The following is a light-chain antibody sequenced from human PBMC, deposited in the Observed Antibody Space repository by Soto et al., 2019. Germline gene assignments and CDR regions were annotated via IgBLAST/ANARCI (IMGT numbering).Light chain of an antibody. J-gene: IGKJ3*01. CDR1: QSISNS. CDR2: TAC. CDR3: QQSHSIPFT. Sequence: DIQMTQSPSSLSASVGDRVTITCRATQSISNSLNWYQHKPGEAPKLLMYTACTLQSGVPSRFSCGVYGTDFTLTISSLQPEDFSNYFCQQSHSIPFTFGPGTKVDIE. V-gene: IGKV1-39*01.